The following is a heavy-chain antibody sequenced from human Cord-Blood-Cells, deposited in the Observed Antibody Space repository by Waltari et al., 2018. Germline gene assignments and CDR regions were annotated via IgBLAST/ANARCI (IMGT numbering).Heavy chain of an antibody. CDR2: ISGSGGST. Sequence: VQLLESGGGLVQPGGSLRLSCAASGFHFISYAMSWVRQAPGKGLEWVSAISGSGGSTYYADSVKGRFTISRDNSKNTLYLQMNSLRAEDTAVYYCAKDHTDYYYYYMDVWGKGTTVTVSS. CDR3: AKDHTDYYYYYMDV. J-gene: IGHJ6*03. V-gene: IGHV3-23*01. CDR1: GFHFISYA.